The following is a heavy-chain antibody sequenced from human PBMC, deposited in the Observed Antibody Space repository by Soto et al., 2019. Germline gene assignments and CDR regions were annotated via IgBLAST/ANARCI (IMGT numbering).Heavy chain of an antibody. J-gene: IGHJ1*01. D-gene: IGHD2-21*01. CDR2: IKSNIDGGTV. V-gene: IGHV3-15*05. CDR3: VSAVIY. Sequence: GGSLRLSCAASGFTFNSAWMNWVRQAPGKGLEWVGRIKSNIDGGTVDYAASVKGRFTISRDDSKSTLYLQMNSLTIEDTAVYYCVSAVIYWGQGTLVTVSS. CDR1: GFTFNSAW.